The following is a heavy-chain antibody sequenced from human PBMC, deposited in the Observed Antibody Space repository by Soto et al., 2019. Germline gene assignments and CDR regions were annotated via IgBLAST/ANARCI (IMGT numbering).Heavy chain of an antibody. CDR1: GHTFTSSY. CDR2: INPRGGST. CDR3: ARVLKEDSASYYDYAMDV. J-gene: IGHJ6*02. V-gene: IGHV1-46*01. Sequence: ASVKVSCKASGHTFTSSYVHWVRQAPGHGLEWMGVINPRGGSTNYAQKFQGRVTMTRDTSTSTVYMELSSLRSEDTAVYYCARVLKEDSASYYDYAMDVWGQGATVTVSS.